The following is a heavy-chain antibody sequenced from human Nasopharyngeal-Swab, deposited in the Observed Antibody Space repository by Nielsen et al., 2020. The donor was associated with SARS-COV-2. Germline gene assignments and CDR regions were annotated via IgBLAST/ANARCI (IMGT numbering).Heavy chain of an antibody. D-gene: IGHD3-22*01. CDR2: IYHSGST. Sequence: ESLKISCTVSGYSISSGYYWGWIRQPPGKGLEWIGSIYHSGSTYYNPSLKSRVTISVDTSKNQFSLKLSSVTAADTAVYYCARDTQTYYDSSGYQDYWGRGTLVTVSS. J-gene: IGHJ4*02. V-gene: IGHV4-38-2*02. CDR1: GYSISSGYY. CDR3: ARDTQTYYDSSGYQDY.